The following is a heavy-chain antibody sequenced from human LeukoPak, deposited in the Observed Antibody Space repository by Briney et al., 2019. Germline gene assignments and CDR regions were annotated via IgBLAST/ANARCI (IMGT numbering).Heavy chain of an antibody. J-gene: IGHJ6*03. CDR3: AGGRLVPAAMVVMGYYYYYYMDV. Sequence: ASVKVSCKASGYTFTSYDINWVRQATGQGLEWMGWMNPNSGNTGYAQKFQGRVTMTRNTSISTAYMGLSSLRSEDTAVYYCAGGRLVPAAMVVMGYYYYYYMDVWGKGTTVTVSS. CDR1: GYTFTSYD. V-gene: IGHV1-8*01. D-gene: IGHD2-2*01. CDR2: MNPNSGNT.